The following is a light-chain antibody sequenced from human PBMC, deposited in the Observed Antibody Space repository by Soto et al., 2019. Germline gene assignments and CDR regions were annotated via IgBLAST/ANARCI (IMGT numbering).Light chain of an antibody. J-gene: IGKJ5*01. CDR3: QQRSNWPAIT. V-gene: IGKV3-11*01. CDR1: QSVSSY. CDR2: DAS. Sequence: EIVLTQSPATLSLSPGERATLSCRASQSVSSYLAWYQQKSGQAPRLLIYDASNRATGIPARFSGSGSGTDFTLTISSLEPVDFAVYYCQQRSNWPAITFGQGTRLEIK.